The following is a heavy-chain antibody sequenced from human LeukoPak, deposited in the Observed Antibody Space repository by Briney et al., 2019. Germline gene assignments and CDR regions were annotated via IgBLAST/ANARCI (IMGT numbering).Heavy chain of an antibody. D-gene: IGHD2-21*01. J-gene: IGHJ4*02. CDR3: ARAGGSYSPSDY. CDR2: INPSGGST. V-gene: IGHV1-46*01. Sequence: ASVKVSCKASGYTFTSYYMHWVRQAPGQGLEWMGIINPSGGSTSYAQKFQGRVTMTRDTSTSTVYMELRSLRSDDTAVFYCARAGGSYSPSDYWGQGTLVTVSS. CDR1: GYTFTSYY.